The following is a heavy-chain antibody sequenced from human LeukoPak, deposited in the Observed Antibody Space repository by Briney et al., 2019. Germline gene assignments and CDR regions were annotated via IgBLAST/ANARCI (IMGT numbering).Heavy chain of an antibody. CDR2: INHSGSA. D-gene: IGHD1-26*01. V-gene: IGHV4-34*01. CDR1: GGSFSGYY. J-gene: IGHJ6*03. CDR3: ARDVPMRVGATYYYMDV. Sequence: PSETLSLTCAVYGGSFSGYYWSWIRQPPGKGLEWIGEINHSGSANYDPSLKSRVTISVDTSKNQFSLKLSSVTAADTAVYYCARDVPMRVGATYYYMDVWGKGTTVTVSS.